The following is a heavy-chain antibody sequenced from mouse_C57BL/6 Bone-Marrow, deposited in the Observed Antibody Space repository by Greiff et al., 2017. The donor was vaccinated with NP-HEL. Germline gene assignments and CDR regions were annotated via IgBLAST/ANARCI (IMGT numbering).Heavy chain of an antibody. CDR1: GYTFTDYY. Sequence: EVQLQQSGPELVKPGASVKISCKASGYTFTDYYMNWVKQSHGKSLEWIGDINPNNGGTSYNQKFKGKATLTVDKSSSTAYMELRSLTSEDSAVYYCARHSKDRAWFAYWGQGTLVTVSA. D-gene: IGHD1-3*01. CDR3: ARHSKDRAWFAY. CDR2: INPNNGGT. J-gene: IGHJ3*01. V-gene: IGHV1-26*01.